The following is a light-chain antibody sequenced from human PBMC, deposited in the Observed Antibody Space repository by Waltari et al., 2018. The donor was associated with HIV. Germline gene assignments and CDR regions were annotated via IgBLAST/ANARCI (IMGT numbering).Light chain of an antibody. Sequence: QSVLTQPPSVSAAPGPNVTISCSGSSSNLGDYYVTLYHQAPGTAPKLLIYEDNKRPSGTPDRFSASKSGTSATLGITGLQTGDEADYYCGTWDNSLSGSVFGTGTKVTVL. J-gene: IGLJ1*01. CDR3: GTWDNSLSGSV. CDR2: EDN. V-gene: IGLV1-51*02. CDR1: SSNLGDYY.